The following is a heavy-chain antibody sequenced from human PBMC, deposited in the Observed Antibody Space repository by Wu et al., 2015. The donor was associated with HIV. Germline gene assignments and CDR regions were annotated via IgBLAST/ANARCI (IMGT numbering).Heavy chain of an antibody. CDR2: INGDTGDT. CDR3: AEDTNAK. V-gene: IGHV1-18*04. J-gene: IGHJ4*02. Sequence: QVQLVQSGAEVKKPGTPVNVSCKASGVNFNDNGITWVRQALGQGLEWMGWINGDTGDTRQSKKFQGRLVLARDTPSTTAYMILKDLREDDTATYYCAEDTNAKWGQGTLVIVSS. CDR1: GVNFNDNG.